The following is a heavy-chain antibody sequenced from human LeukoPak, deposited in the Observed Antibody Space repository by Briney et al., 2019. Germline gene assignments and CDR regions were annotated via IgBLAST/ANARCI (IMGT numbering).Heavy chain of an antibody. CDR2: ISSSGSTI. Sequence: PGRSLRLSCAASGFTFSDYYMSWIRQAPGKGLEWVSYISSSGSTIYYADSVKGRFTISRDNAKNSLYLQMNSLRAEDTAVYYCARDKSEKEQQLGLIDYWGQGTLVTVSS. J-gene: IGHJ4*02. CDR1: GFTFSDYY. D-gene: IGHD6-13*01. CDR3: ARDKSEKEQQLGLIDY. V-gene: IGHV3-11*04.